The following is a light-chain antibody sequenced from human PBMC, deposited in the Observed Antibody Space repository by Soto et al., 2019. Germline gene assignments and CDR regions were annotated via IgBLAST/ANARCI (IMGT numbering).Light chain of an antibody. CDR2: GAS. Sequence: EIVVTQSPDSLAVSLGERATINCKSSQSVLYSSNNKNYLAWYQQKVGQAPRLLIYGASSRATGIPDRFSGSGSGTDFTLSISRLEPEDFAVYYCQQYGSSPRTFGQGTRLENK. V-gene: IGKV4-1*01. CDR3: QQYGSSPRT. CDR1: QSVLYSSNNKNY. J-gene: IGKJ5*01.